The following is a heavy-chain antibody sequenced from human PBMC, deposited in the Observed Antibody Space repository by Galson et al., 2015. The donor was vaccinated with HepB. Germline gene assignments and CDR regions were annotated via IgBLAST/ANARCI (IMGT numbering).Heavy chain of an antibody. CDR1: GGTFSSYA. D-gene: IGHD1-1*01. CDR2: IIPIFGTA. J-gene: IGHJ4*02. Sequence: SVKVSCKASGGTFSSYAISWVRQAPGQGLEWMGGIIPIFGTANYAQKFQGRVTITADESTSTAYMELSSLRSEDTAVYYCARQRSFRDWIDYWGQGTLVTVSS. CDR3: ARQRSFRDWIDY. V-gene: IGHV1-69*13.